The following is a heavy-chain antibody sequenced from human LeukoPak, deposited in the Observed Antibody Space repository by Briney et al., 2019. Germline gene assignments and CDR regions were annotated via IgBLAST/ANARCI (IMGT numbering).Heavy chain of an antibody. D-gene: IGHD1-26*01. CDR2: ISPNSGGT. CDR1: GYTLTDYY. CDR3: ARDLRGRLYYFDY. V-gene: IGHV1-2*02. Sequence: ASVKVSCKASGYTLTDYYMHWVRQAPGQGLEWMGWISPNSGGTNYAQKFQGRVTMTRDTSISTAYMELSRLRSDDTAVYYCARDLRGRLYYFDYWGQGTLVTVSS. J-gene: IGHJ4*02.